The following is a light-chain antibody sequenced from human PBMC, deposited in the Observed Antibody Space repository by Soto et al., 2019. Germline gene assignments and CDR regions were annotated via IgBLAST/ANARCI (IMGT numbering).Light chain of an antibody. J-gene: IGKJ1*01. CDR3: QKYNSAPWT. Sequence: DIQMTQSPSSLSASVGDRVTITCRASQAISNYLAWYQQRPGKVPKLLIYAASTLQSGVASRFSGSGSETDFTLPITSLQPEDVATYYCQKYNSAPWTLGQGTKVEIK. CDR2: AAS. CDR1: QAISNY. V-gene: IGKV1-27*01.